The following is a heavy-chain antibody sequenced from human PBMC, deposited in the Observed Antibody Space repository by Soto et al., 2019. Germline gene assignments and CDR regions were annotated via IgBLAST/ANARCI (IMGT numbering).Heavy chain of an antibody. D-gene: IGHD3-10*01. CDR2: IYPGDSET. CDR3: ARKYYYGAGALDY. V-gene: IGHV5-51*01. J-gene: IGHJ4*02. Sequence: GESLKISCKGSGYTFTNYWIGWVRQMPGKGLEWMGIIYPGDSETRYSPSFQGQVTMSADKSISTAYLQWSSLKASDSAMYYCARKYYYGAGALDYWGQGTLVTVSS. CDR1: GYTFTNYW.